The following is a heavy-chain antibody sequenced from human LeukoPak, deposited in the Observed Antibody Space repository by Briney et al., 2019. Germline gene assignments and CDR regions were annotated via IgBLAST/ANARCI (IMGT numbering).Heavy chain of an antibody. CDR3: AKQMDV. CDR1: GFTFADYA. V-gene: IGHV3-9*01. Sequence: PGGSLRLSCAAFGFTFADYAMYWVRQAPGKGLEWVSGITWNSGTIGYADSVKGRFTISRDNAKNSLYLQMNSLKTEDTALYYCAKQMDVWGKGTTVTVSS. CDR2: ITWNSGTI. J-gene: IGHJ6*04.